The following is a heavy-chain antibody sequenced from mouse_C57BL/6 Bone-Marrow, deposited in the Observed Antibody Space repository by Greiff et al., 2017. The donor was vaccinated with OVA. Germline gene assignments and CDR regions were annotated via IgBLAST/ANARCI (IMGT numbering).Heavy chain of an antibody. V-gene: IGHV5-17*01. CDR1: GFTFSDYG. Sequence: EVKLVESGGGLVKPGGSLKLSCAASGFTFSDYGMHWVRQAPEKGLVWVAYISSGSSTIYYADTVKGRFTISRDNAKNTLFLQMTSLRSEDTAMYYCARSSLWDGWFAYWGQGTLVTVSA. J-gene: IGHJ3*01. D-gene: IGHD4-1*01. CDR2: ISSGSSTI. CDR3: ARSSLWDGWFAY.